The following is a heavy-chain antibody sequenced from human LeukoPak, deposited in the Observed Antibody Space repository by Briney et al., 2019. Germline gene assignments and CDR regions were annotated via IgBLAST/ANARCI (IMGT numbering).Heavy chain of an antibody. D-gene: IGHD4-23*01. CDR1: GFTFSTYA. CDR2: ISGSGRSGT. J-gene: IGHJ4*02. Sequence: GGSLRLSCVASGFTFSTYAMTWDRQAPGKGLEWVSVISGSGRSGTNYTDSVKGRFTISRDNSKNTLYLQMNSLRVEDTAIYYCAKAPGGGNWNWGQGTLVTVSS. CDR3: AKAPGGGNWN. V-gene: IGHV3-23*01.